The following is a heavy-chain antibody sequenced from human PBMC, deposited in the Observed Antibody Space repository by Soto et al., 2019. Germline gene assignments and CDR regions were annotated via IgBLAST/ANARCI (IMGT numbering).Heavy chain of an antibody. CDR3: AREDRYYDYGMDV. CDR2: IYYSGSI. J-gene: IGHJ6*02. CDR1: DGSISIYY. Sequence: SETLSLTCTISDGSISIYYWIWIRQPPGKGLEWLRCIYYSGSINYNPSLKSRVTISVDTSETQFSLKLSSVTAADPAVYYWAREDRYYDYGMDVCRQGHTVIV. V-gene: IGHV4-59*01. D-gene: IGHD2-15*01.